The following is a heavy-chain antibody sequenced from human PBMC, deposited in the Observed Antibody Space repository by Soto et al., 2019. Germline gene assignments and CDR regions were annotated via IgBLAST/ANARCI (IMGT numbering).Heavy chain of an antibody. V-gene: IGHV3-48*03. D-gene: IGHD2-15*01. CDR1: GFTFSSYE. J-gene: IGHJ5*02. Sequence: PGGSLRLSCAASGFTFSSYEMNWVRQAPGKGLEWVSYISGSGSTIYYADSVKGRFTISRDNAKNSLYLQMNRLRAEDKAVYYCARGQDIVVVVAATKGSWFDPWGQGTLVTVSS. CDR2: ISGSGSTI. CDR3: ARGQDIVVVVAATKGSWFDP.